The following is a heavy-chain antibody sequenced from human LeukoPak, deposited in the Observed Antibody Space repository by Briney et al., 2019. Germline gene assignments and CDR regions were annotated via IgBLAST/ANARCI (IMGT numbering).Heavy chain of an antibody. D-gene: IGHD3-3*01. CDR3: ARLHALRFLEWLPKHYFDY. J-gene: IGHJ4*02. CDR2: INHSGSN. CDR1: GGSFSGYY. V-gene: IGHV4-34*01. Sequence: SETLSLTCAVYGGSFSGYYWSWIRQPPGEGLEWIGEINHSGSNNYNPSLKSRVTISVDTSKNQFSLKLSSVTAADTAVYYCARLHALRFLEWLPKHYFDYWGQGTLVTVSS.